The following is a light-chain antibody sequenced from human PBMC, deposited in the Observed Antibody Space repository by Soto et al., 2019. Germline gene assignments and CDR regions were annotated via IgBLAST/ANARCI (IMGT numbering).Light chain of an antibody. CDR3: QQYSSTLLT. CDR1: QSVLFSSNNKNY. Sequence: DIVMTQSPDSRAVFLGERATINCKSSQSVLFSSNNKNYLAWYQQKPGQPPKLLIYWASTREVGVPDRFSGSGSGTDFTLTISSVQAEDVAVYYCQQYSSTLLTFGGGTKVEIK. V-gene: IGKV4-1*01. J-gene: IGKJ4*01. CDR2: WAS.